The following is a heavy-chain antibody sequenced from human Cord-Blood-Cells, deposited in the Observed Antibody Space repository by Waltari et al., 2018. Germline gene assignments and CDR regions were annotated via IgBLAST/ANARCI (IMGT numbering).Heavy chain of an antibody. CDR1: GFTFSRDA. V-gene: IGHV3-30*04. Sequence: QVQLVESGGGVVQPGRSLRLSCAASGFTFSRDAMHWVRQVPGKGLGWVAVISCDGSNKYYADSVKGLFTISRDNSKNTLYLQMNSLRAEDTAVYYCARESGDAFDIWGQGTMVTVSS. D-gene: IGHD7-27*01. CDR3: ARESGDAFDI. J-gene: IGHJ3*02. CDR2: ISCDGSNK.